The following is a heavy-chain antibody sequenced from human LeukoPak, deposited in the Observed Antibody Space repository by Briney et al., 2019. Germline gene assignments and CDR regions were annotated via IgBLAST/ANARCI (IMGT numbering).Heavy chain of an antibody. V-gene: IGHV1-8*01. J-gene: IGHJ3*02. CDR1: GYTFTSYD. CDR2: MNPNSGNT. CDR3: ARDGYSHVDAFDI. Sequence: ASVKVSCKASGYTFTSYDINWVRQATGQGLEWMGWMNPNSGNTGYAQRFQGRVTMTRDTSITTAYMELSSLRSDDTAVYYCARDGYSHVDAFDIWGQGTMVTVSS. D-gene: IGHD5-18*01.